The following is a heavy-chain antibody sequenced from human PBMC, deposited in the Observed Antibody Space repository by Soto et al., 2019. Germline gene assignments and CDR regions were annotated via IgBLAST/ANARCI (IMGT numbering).Heavy chain of an antibody. CDR3: AITYFDILTGYYKGRRAFDI. Sequence: PGGSLRLSCAASGFTFSSYAMSWVRQAPGKGLEWVSAISGSGGSTYYADSVKGRFTISRDNSKNTLYLQMNSLRAEDTAVYYCAITYFDILTGYYKGRRAFDIWGQGTMVTVSS. CDR1: GFTFSSYA. J-gene: IGHJ3*02. V-gene: IGHV3-23*01. D-gene: IGHD3-9*01. CDR2: ISGSGGST.